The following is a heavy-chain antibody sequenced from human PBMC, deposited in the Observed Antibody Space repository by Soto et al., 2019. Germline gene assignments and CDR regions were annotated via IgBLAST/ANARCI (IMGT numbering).Heavy chain of an antibody. V-gene: IGHV4-30-4*01. CDR2: ISYSGTT. Sequence: SETLSLTCTVSGDSISSNNNYWSWIRQPPGEGLEWIGFISYSGTTSYSPSLKSRVAISLDTSKNQFSLSLSSVTAADTAVYYCARWVEVSLDYFDSWGQGTPVTVS. CDR3: ARWVEVSLDYFDS. CDR1: GDSISSNNNY. D-gene: IGHD2-15*01. J-gene: IGHJ4*02.